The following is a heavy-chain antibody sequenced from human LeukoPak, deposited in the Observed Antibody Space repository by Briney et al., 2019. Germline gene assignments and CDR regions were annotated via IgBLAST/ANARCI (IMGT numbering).Heavy chain of an antibody. CDR2: IIPIFGTA. J-gene: IGHJ4*02. CDR3: ARDGSSSSWGNFDY. D-gene: IGHD6-6*01. CDR1: GGTFSSYA. V-gene: IGHV1-69*05. Sequence: GASVKVSCKASGGTFSSYAISWVRQAPGQGLEWMGGIIPIFGTANYAQKLQGRVTMTTDTSTSTAYMELRSLRSDDTAVYYCARDGSSSSWGNFDYWGQGTLVTVSS.